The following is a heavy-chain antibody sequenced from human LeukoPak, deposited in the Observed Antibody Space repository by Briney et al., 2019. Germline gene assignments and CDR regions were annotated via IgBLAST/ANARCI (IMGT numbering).Heavy chain of an antibody. Sequence: SETLSLTCAVYGGSFSGYYWSWIRQPPGKGLEWIGEINHSGSTNYNPSLKSRVTISVDTSKNQFSLKLSSVTAADTAVYYCAREGSSAAPSGFDYWGQGTLVTVSS. D-gene: IGHD6-6*01. V-gene: IGHV4-34*01. CDR3: AREGSSAAPSGFDY. CDR1: GGSFSGYY. J-gene: IGHJ4*02. CDR2: INHSGST.